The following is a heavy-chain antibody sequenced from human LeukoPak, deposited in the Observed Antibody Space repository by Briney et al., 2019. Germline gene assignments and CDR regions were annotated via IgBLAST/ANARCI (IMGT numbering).Heavy chain of an antibody. CDR1: GYTFTSHH. J-gene: IGHJ6*03. CDR3: AKNGDRGAYCTGGTCYPYFYYYMDV. CDR2: INPSGGST. Sequence: ASVKVSCKASGYTFTSHHMHWVRQAPGQGLEWMGIINPSGGSTNYAQKFQGRVIMTRDMSTSTVYMELSSLGSEDTAVYYCAKNGDRGAYCTGGTCYPYFYYYMDVWGKGTTVTI. V-gene: IGHV1-46*01. D-gene: IGHD2-15*01.